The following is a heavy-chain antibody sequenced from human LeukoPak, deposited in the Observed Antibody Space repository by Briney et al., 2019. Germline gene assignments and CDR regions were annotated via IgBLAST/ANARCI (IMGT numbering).Heavy chain of an antibody. Sequence: PSETLSLTCTVSGGSISSGDYYWSWIRQPPGKGLEWIGYIYYSGSTYYNPSLKSRVTISVDTSKNQFSLKLSSVTAADTAVYYCARAGGAIAVAGPLFDYWGQGTLVTVSS. CDR2: IYYSGST. CDR3: ARAGGAIAVAGPLFDY. J-gene: IGHJ4*02. D-gene: IGHD6-19*01. CDR1: GGSISSGDYY. V-gene: IGHV4-30-4*01.